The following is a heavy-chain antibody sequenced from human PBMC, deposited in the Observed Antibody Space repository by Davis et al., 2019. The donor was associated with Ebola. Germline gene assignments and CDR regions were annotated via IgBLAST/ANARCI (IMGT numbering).Heavy chain of an antibody. J-gene: IGHJ4*02. D-gene: IGHD6-13*01. V-gene: IGHV3-21*01. CDR3: ARGTKDREYSSSWYVRENYYFDY. Sequence: GESLKISCAASGFTFSTYAMSWVRQAPGKGLEWVSSISSSSSYIYYADSVKGRFTISRDNAKNTLYLQMNSLRAEDTAVYYCARGTKDREYSSSWYVRENYYFDYWGQGTLVTVSS. CDR2: ISSSSSYI. CDR1: GFTFSTYA.